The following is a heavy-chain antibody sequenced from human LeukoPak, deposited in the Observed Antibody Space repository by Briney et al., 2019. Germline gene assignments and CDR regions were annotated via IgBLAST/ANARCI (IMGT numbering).Heavy chain of an antibody. CDR3: TPPGLIDY. Sequence: GGSLRLSCAASGFTFSSYAMSWVRQARGKGVEWVGRIKSKTDGGTIDYAAPVKGRFTISRDDSKNTLYLQMNSLKIEDTAVYYCTPPGLIDYWGQGTLVTVSS. J-gene: IGHJ4*02. CDR1: GFTFSSYA. D-gene: IGHD3/OR15-3a*01. V-gene: IGHV3-15*01. CDR2: IKSKTDGGTI.